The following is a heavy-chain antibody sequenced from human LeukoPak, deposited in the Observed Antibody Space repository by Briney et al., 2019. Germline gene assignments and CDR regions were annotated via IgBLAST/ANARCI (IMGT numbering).Heavy chain of an antibody. CDR3: ARDGYKYISDYYYGMDV. Sequence: GASVKVSCKASGYTFTGYYMHWVRQAPGQGLEWMGWINPNSGGTNYARKFQGRVTMTRDTSISTAYMELSRLRSDDTAVYYCARDGYKYISDYYYGMDVWGQGTTVTVSS. CDR2: INPNSGGT. J-gene: IGHJ6*02. V-gene: IGHV1-2*02. D-gene: IGHD5-24*01. CDR1: GYTFTGYY.